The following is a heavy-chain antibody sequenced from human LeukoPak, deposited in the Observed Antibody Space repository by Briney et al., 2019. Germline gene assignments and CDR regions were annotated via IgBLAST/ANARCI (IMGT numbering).Heavy chain of an antibody. J-gene: IGHJ4*02. CDR3: VRTNPWDLTYYFDY. V-gene: IGHV4-39*07. Sequence: SETLSLTCSVSGVSISSGSNYWGWIRQPPGKTLEWIGSIYSSGSTYYNPSLKSRVIILIDTAKNHFSLNLSSVTAADTAVYYCVRTNPWDLTYYFDYWGQGTLVTVSS. CDR1: GVSISSGSNY. CDR2: IYSSGST. D-gene: IGHD1-14*01.